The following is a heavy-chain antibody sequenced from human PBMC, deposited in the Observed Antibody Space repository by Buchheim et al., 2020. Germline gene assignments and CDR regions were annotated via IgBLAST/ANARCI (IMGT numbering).Heavy chain of an antibody. J-gene: IGHJ6*02. CDR1: GFTFSSSW. Sequence: EVQLVESGGDLIQPGGSLRLSCAASGFTFSSSWMHWVRQAPGKGLVWISRVKRDGSETFYADNVKGRFTISRDNDKNTLYLQMNSLRAEDTAVYYCARGAFADGLDAWGQGTT. CDR3: ARGAFADGLDA. V-gene: IGHV3-74*01. D-gene: IGHD3-3*02. CDR2: VKRDGSET.